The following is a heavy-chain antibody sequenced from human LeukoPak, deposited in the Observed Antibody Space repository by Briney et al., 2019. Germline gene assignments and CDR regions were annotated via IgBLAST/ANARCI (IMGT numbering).Heavy chain of an antibody. CDR1: GFTVSNNY. V-gene: IGHV3-53*01. Sequence: GGSLRLSCAASGFTVSNNYMSWVRQRPGKGLEWVSVIYSGGNTYYADSVRGRFTISRDNSKNTLYLQMNSLRAEDTAVYYCLIAVAGTSRDYWGQGTLVTVSS. J-gene: IGHJ4*02. CDR2: IYSGGNT. D-gene: IGHD6-19*01. CDR3: LIAVAGTSRDY.